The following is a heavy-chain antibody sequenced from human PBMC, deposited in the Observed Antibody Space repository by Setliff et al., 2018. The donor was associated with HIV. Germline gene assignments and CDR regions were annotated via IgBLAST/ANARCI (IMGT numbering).Heavy chain of an antibody. CDR2: INTNTGNP. CDR1: GYSLTSYS. CDR3: TRDHTPPPNYDFWSGQIDLRNIFYYMDV. D-gene: IGHD3-3*01. Sequence: ASVKVSCKASGYSLTSYSINWVRQAPGQGLEWMGYINTNTGNPTYAQGFTGRFVFSVDTPVSTAYLQIFGLKTEDTAVYYCTRDHTPPPNYDFWSGQIDLRNIFYYMDVWGTGSPVTVSS. V-gene: IGHV7-4-1*01. J-gene: IGHJ6*03.